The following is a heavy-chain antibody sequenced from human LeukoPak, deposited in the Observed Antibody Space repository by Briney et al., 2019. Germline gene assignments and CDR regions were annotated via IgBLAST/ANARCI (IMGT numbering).Heavy chain of an antibody. V-gene: IGHV3-74*01. CDR1: GLTFRNYW. CDR3: ASGGTGYSYD. Sequence: GGSLRLSCGASGLTFRNYWMHWVRQAPGKGLVWVSRISSDGSTTNYADSVKGRFTISRDNAQNTLSLQMNSLRAEDTAVYYCASGGTGYSYDWGQGTLVTVSS. J-gene: IGHJ4*02. D-gene: IGHD5-18*01. CDR2: ISSDGSTT.